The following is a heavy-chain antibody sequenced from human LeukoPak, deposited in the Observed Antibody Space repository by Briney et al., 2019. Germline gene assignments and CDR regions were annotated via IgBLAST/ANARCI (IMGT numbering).Heavy chain of an antibody. D-gene: IGHD3-10*01. J-gene: IGHJ6*03. V-gene: IGHV3-66*02. CDR1: GFTVRSNY. Sequence: GGSLRLSCAASGFTVRSNYMSRVRQAPGKGLEWVSIIYSGGSTYYADSVKGRFIVSRDSSENTLYLQMNSLRVEDTAVYFCARDYRYMDVWGKGTTVTVSS. CDR2: IYSGGST. CDR3: ARDYRYMDV.